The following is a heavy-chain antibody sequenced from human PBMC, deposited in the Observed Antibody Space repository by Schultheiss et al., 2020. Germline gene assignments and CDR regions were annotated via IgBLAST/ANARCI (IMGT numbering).Heavy chain of an antibody. CDR1: GFTFSSYA. CDR2: ISGSGGST. V-gene: IGHV3-23*01. D-gene: IGHD3-3*02. J-gene: IGHJ6*03. CDR3: AKVGRHFWSGPHYYYMDV. Sequence: GALKISCAASGFTFSSYAMSWVRQAPGKGLEWVSAISGSGGSTYYADSVKGRFTISRDNSKNTLYLQMNSLRAEDTAVYYCAKVGRHFWSGPHYYYMDVWGKGTTVTVSS.